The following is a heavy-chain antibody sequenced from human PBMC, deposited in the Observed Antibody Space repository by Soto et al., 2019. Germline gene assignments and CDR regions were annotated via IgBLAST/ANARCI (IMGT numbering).Heavy chain of an antibody. J-gene: IGHJ4*02. D-gene: IGHD6-13*01. CDR1: GFTFSTYW. Sequence: PGGSLRLSCAASGFTFSTYWMSWVRQAPGKGLEWAANIKEDGSEIYYADSLKGRFTISRDNAKNSLYLQMNSLRAEDTAEYYCARASRWYPTYWGQGTLVTVSS. V-gene: IGHV3-7*01. CDR3: ARASRWYPTY. CDR2: IKEDGSEI.